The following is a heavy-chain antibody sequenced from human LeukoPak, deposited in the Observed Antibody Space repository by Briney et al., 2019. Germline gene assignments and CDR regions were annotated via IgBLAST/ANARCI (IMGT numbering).Heavy chain of an antibody. J-gene: IGHJ4*02. CDR3: ARAGGYSGYDRTPIDY. CDR2: IYYSGST. Sequence: KPSETLSLTCTVSGGSISSGGYYWSWIRQHPGKGLEWIGYIYYSGSTYYNPSLKSRVTISVDTSKNQFSLKLSSVTAADTAVYYCARAGGYSGYDRTPIDYWGQGTLVTVSS. V-gene: IGHV4-31*03. D-gene: IGHD5-12*01. CDR1: GGSISSGGYY.